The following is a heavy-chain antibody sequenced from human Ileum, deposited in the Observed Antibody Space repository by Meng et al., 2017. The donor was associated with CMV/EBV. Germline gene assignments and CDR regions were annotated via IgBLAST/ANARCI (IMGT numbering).Heavy chain of an antibody. CDR3: AGDQRRIEARPNLGGDLDY. CDR2: ISGSSSYI. CDR1: GSTFSSHN. Sequence: GESLKISCAGSGSTFSSHNMNWVRQAPGKGLEWISFISGSSSYIYYADSVKGRFTISRDNAKNSLSLQMSSLRAEDSAVYYCAGDQRRIEARPNLGGDLDYWGQGTLVTVSS. V-gene: IGHV3-21*01. D-gene: IGHD6-6*01. J-gene: IGHJ4*02.